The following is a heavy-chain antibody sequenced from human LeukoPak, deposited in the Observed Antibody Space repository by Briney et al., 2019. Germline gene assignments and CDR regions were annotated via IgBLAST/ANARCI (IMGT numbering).Heavy chain of an antibody. CDR1: GVTLSSYA. Sequence: GGSLRLSCAASGVTLSSYAMSWARQAPGKGLEWVSGISSSGSGGNTYYADSVKGRFTISRDSSKNTLFLHMNTLRAEDTAVYHCAKKSGDHFHFDFWGQGTLVTVSS. CDR2: ISSSGSGGNT. J-gene: IGHJ4*02. V-gene: IGHV3-23*01. CDR3: AKKSGDHFHFDF. D-gene: IGHD2-21*01.